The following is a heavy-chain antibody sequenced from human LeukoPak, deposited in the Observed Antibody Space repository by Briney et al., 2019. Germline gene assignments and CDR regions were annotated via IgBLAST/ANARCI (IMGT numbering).Heavy chain of an antibody. Sequence: PGASLRLSCAASGFTFSSYAMSWVRLAPGKGLEWVSAISGSGGSTYYADSVKGRFTISRDNSKNTLYLQMNSLRAEDTAVYYCAKDLARITMIVVVIRRDYYYYGMDVWGQGTTVTVSS. V-gene: IGHV3-23*01. J-gene: IGHJ6*02. CDR2: ISGSGGST. D-gene: IGHD3-22*01. CDR3: AKDLARITMIVVVIRRDYYYYGMDV. CDR1: GFTFSSYA.